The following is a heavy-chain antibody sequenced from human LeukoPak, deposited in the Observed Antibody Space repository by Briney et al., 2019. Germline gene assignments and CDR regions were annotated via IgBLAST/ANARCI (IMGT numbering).Heavy chain of an antibody. CDR2: FSSTGRT. D-gene: IGHD2-15*01. V-gene: IGHV4-59*12. J-gene: IGHJ4*02. CDR1: GGSISPYY. Sequence: SETLSLTCTVSGGSISPYYWNWIRQPPGKGLEWIGYFSSTGRTNYNPSLKSRVTMSVDTSKNQFSLKLSSVTAADTAVYYCARDHCSGGSCYFPLDYWGQGTLVTVSS. CDR3: ARDHCSGGSCYFPLDY.